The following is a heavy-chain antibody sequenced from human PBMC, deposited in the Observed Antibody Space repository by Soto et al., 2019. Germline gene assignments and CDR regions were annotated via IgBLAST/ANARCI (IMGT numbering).Heavy chain of an antibody. V-gene: IGHV4-38-2*01. CDR1: GFSISDAYY. J-gene: IGHJ4*02. CDR2: MSHSGST. CDR3: ARALVVVVNTYFDY. Sequence: PSETLSLTCAVSGFSISDAYYWGWIRQPPGKGLEWIGSMSHSGSTYYNPSLKSRVTISKDTSKNQFSLKLTSVTAADTAVYYCARALVVVVNTYFDYWGQGTLVTVSS. D-gene: IGHD3-22*01.